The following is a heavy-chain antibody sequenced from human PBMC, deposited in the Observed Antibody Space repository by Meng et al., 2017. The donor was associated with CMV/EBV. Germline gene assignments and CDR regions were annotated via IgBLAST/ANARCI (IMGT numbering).Heavy chain of an antibody. CDR1: GIIFSAYA. CDR3: ARGGPTYYDFWSGYYPYGMDV. D-gene: IGHD3-3*01. Sequence: GESLKISCAASGIIFSAYAVTWVRQAPGKGLEWVSSITANGGRTYYADSVKGRFTVSRDNSKNSLYLQMNSLRAEDTAVYYCARGGPTYYDFWSGYYPYGMDVWGQGTTVTVSS. CDR2: ITANGGRT. J-gene: IGHJ6*02. V-gene: IGHV3-23*01.